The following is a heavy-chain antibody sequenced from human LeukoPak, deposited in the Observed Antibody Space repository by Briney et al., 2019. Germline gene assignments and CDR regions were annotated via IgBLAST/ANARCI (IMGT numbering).Heavy chain of an antibody. CDR3: ARLRGQGTGYYYYMDV. V-gene: IGHV1-18*01. CDR1: GGTFSSYA. J-gene: IGHJ6*03. CDR2: ISAYKGNT. D-gene: IGHD1-1*01. Sequence: ASVKVSCKASGGTFSSYAISWVRQAPGQGLEWMGWISAYKGNTNYAQKFQGRVTMTTDTSTSTAYMELRSLRSDDTAVYYCARLRGQGTGYYYYMDVWGKGTTVTVSS.